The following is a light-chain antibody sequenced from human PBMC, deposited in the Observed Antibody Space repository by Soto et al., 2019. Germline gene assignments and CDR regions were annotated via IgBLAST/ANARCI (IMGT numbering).Light chain of an antibody. J-gene: IGLJ3*02. V-gene: IGLV2-11*01. Sequence: QSALTQPRSVSGSPRQSVTISCTGTSSDVGGYDYVSWFQHHPGKVPKLMIYDVTKRPSGVPDRFSASKSGNTASLTISGLQAEDEADYYCCSYGGYFWVFGGGTKLTVL. CDR1: SSDVGGYDY. CDR2: DVT. CDR3: CSYGGYFWV.